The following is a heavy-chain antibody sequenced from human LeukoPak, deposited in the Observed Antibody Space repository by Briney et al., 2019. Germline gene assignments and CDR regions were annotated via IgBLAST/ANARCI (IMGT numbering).Heavy chain of an antibody. CDR2: INQDKTAL. D-gene: IGHD4-11*01. CDR3: PRRKDYRTVNDY. CDR1: GFTFNSHW. V-gene: IGHV3-7*02. J-gene: IGHJ4*02. Sequence: GGSLRLSCEASGFTFNSHWMSWVRQAPGEGLEWVASINQDKTALRYVDSVRGRFTISRDNARSLLYLEMSSLRAEDTAVYFCPRRKDYRTVNDYGAPGTLVTVSP.